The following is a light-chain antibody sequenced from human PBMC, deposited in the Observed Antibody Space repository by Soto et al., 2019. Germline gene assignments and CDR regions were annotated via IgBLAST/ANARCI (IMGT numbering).Light chain of an antibody. J-gene: IGKJ4*01. V-gene: IGKV1-13*02. CDR3: QEFNSYPLT. CDR2: DAF. Sequence: AIPLPQSPSSLPASVGDRVTITCRASQGISSALAWYQQTPGKAPELLIYDAFSLESGVPPRFSGSGSGTDITLTISSLQTEELATDYCQEFNSYPLTFGGGTKVEIK. CDR1: QGISSA.